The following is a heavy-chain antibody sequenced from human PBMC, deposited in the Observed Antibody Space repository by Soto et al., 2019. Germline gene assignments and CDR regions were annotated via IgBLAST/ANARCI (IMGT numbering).Heavy chain of an antibody. CDR1: GYSFTSYW. D-gene: IGHD2-15*01. Sequence: PGESLKISCKGSGYSFTSYWISWVRQMPGKGLEWMGRIDPSDSYTNYSPSFQGHVTISADKSISTAYLQWSSLKASDTAMYYCARRGIRGVYYYYGMDVWGQGNTVTVSS. CDR2: IDPSDSYT. V-gene: IGHV5-10-1*01. J-gene: IGHJ6*02. CDR3: ARRGIRGVYYYYGMDV.